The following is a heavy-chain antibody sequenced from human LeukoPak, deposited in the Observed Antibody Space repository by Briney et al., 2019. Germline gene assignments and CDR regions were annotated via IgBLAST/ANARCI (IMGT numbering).Heavy chain of an antibody. CDR2: IYYTGST. J-gene: IGHJ3*02. Sequence: SETLSLTCTVSGGSISSYYWSWIRQPPGKGLEWIGYIYYTGSTNWNPSPTRRVSISVDTSKNQFSLKLSSVTAADTAVYYCARLGGWYAFDIWGQGTMVTVSS. CDR3: ARLGGWYAFDI. CDR1: GGSISSYY. V-gene: IGHV4-59*12. D-gene: IGHD6-19*01.